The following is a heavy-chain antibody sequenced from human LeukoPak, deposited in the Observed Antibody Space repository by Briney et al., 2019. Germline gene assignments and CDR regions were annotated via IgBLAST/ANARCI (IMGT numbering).Heavy chain of an antibody. J-gene: IGHJ5*02. CDR2: MNPKNGGT. Sequence: GASVKVSCKASGYTFSDYYMHWVRQAPGQGLEWMGWMNPKNGGTNYAQKFQGMVIMTRDTSINTAYMELSRLTSDDTAVYYCARCSVVVPAAINWFDPWGQGTLVTVSS. D-gene: IGHD2-2*01. CDR1: GYTFSDYY. V-gene: IGHV1-2*02. CDR3: ARCSVVVPAAINWFDP.